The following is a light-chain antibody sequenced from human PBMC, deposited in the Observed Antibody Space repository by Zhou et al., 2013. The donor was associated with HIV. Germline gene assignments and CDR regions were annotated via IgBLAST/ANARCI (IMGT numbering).Light chain of an antibody. V-gene: IGKV3-15*01. CDR2: GAS. CDR1: QSVSSN. CDR3: QQYNNWPFT. Sequence: EIVMTQSPATLSVSPGERATLSCRASQSVSSNLAWYQHKPGQAPRLLIYGASTRATGIPARFSGSGSGTEFTLTISSMQSEDFALYYCQQYNNWPFTFGPGTKVDIK. J-gene: IGKJ3*01.